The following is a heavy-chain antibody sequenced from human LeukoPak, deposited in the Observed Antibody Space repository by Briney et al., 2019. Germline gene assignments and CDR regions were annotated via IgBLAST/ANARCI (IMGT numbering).Heavy chain of an antibody. CDR2: IKQDGREK. J-gene: IGHJ4*02. Sequence: GGSPRLSPTAPGVTSRSDRMNWVPHAPGKGREWVANIKQDGREKYYVASVKGRFTISRDNARKSLYLQMNSLRAEDTAVYYCARETEMANLDYWGQGTLVTVSS. V-gene: IGHV3-7*04. CDR3: ARETEMANLDY. D-gene: IGHD5-24*01. CDR1: GVTSRSDR.